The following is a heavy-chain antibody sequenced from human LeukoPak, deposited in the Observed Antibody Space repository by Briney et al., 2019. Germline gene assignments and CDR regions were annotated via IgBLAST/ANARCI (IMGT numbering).Heavy chain of an antibody. D-gene: IGHD6-13*01. J-gene: IGHJ4*02. CDR3: ARVLAAAGILGS. CDR1: GGSISSGDYY. V-gene: IGHV4-30-4*01. CDR2: IYYSGST. Sequence: SETLSLTCTVSGGSISSGDYYWSWIRQPPGKGLEWIGYIYYSGSTYYNPSLKSRVTISVDTSKNQFSLKLSSVTAADTAVYYCARVLAAAGILGSWGQGTLVTVSS.